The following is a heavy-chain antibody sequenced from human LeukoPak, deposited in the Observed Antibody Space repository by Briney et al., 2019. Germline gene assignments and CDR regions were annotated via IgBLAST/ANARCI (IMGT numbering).Heavy chain of an antibody. CDR3: ARSESTSGSYPPHYYYYGMDV. D-gene: IGHD1-26*01. J-gene: IGHJ6*02. CDR1: GGTFSSYA. CDR2: IIPILGIA. Sequence: ASVKVSCEASGGTFSSYAISWVRQAPGQGLEWMGRIIPILGIANYAQKFQGRVTITADKSTSTAYMELSSLRSEDTAVYYCARSESTSGSYPPHYYYYGMDVWGQGTTVTVSS. V-gene: IGHV1-69*04.